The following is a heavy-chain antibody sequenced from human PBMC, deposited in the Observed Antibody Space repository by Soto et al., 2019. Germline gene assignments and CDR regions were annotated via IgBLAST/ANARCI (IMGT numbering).Heavy chain of an antibody. V-gene: IGHV1-69*01. J-gene: IGHJ2*01. D-gene: IGHD3-16*01. Sequence: QVQLVQSGAEVKKPGSSVKVSCKASGGTFSSYAISWVRQAPGQGLEWMGGIIPIFGTANYAQKFQGRVTITADESTSTDYMGLSSLRSEDTAVYYCARDLRPGGSTSSFDLWGRGTLVTVSS. CDR3: ARDLRPGGSTSSFDL. CDR2: IIPIFGTA. CDR1: GGTFSSYA.